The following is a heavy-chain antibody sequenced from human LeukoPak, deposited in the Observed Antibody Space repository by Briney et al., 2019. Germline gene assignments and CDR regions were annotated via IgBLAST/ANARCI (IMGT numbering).Heavy chain of an antibody. CDR2: IIPIFGIA. V-gene: IGHV1-69*04. D-gene: IGHD3-3*01. CDR3: ARETYTYYDFWSEYNWFDP. Sequence: SVTVSCTASGGTFSSYAISWVRQAPGQGLEWMGRIIPIFGIANYAQKFQGGVTITADKSTSTAYMELSSLRSEDTAVYYCARETYTYYDFWSEYNWFDPWGQGTLVTVSS. J-gene: IGHJ5*02. CDR1: GGTFSSYA.